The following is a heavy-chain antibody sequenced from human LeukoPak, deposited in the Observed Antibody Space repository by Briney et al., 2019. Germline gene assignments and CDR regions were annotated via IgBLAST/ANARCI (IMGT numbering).Heavy chain of an antibody. CDR3: ARGRPLYTYYYGSGSYYIN. CDR1: GGSFSGYY. Sequence: SETLSLTYAVYGGSFSGYYWSWIPQPPGKGLEWIGEINHSGSTNYNPSLKSRVTISVDTSKNQFSLKLSSVTAADTAVYYCARGRPLYTYYYGSGSYYINWGQGTLVTVSS. V-gene: IGHV4-34*01. J-gene: IGHJ4*02. CDR2: INHSGST. D-gene: IGHD3-10*01.